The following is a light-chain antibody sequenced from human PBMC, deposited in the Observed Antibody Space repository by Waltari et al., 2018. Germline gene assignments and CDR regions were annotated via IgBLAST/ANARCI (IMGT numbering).Light chain of an antibody. CDR3: SSFVDSSTFGS. CDR1: SSDVGGYNY. CDR2: EVT. Sequence: QSALTQPASVSGSPGQSITISCTGTSSDVGGYNYVSWYQVHPGKAPKLLIYEVTNRPSGVSERFSGSKSGNTASLTISGLQSEDEATYYCSSFVDSSTFGSFGGGTKLTVL. V-gene: IGLV2-14*01. J-gene: IGLJ2*01.